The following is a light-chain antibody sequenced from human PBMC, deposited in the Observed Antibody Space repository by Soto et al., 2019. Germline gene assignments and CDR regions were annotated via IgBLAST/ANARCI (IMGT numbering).Light chain of an antibody. V-gene: IGKV3-20*01. Sequence: EIVLTQSPGTLSLSPGARATLSCRASQSVSTSYLAWYQQPPGQAPRLLIYETSSRATGIPDRFSGSGSGTDFTLTISRLEPEDFAVYYCQQYGTSLLTFGGGTKVEIK. J-gene: IGKJ4*01. CDR1: QSVSTSY. CDR3: QQYGTSLLT. CDR2: ETS.